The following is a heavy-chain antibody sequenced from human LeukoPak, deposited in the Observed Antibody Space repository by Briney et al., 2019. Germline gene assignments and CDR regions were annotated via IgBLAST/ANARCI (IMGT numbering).Heavy chain of an antibody. CDR2: ISSSGSTI. D-gene: IGHD6-6*01. CDR1: GFTFSSYE. Sequence: GGSLRLSCAASGFTFSSYEMNWVRQAPGKGLEWLSYISSSGSTIYYADSVKGRFTISRDNAKNSLYLQMNSLRAEDTAVYYCARDPGGSSSIFDYYYYMDVWGKGTTVTVSS. CDR3: ARDPGGSSSIFDYYYYMDV. J-gene: IGHJ6*03. V-gene: IGHV3-48*03.